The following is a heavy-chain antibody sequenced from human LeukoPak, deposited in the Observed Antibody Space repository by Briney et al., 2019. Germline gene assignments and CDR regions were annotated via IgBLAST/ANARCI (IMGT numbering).Heavy chain of an antibody. Sequence: GGSLRLSCAASGFTFSSYAMHWVRQAPGKALEWVAVISYDGSNKYYADSVKGRFTISRDNSKNTLYLQMNSLRAEDTAVYYCAREGRSSWYDYYYYGMDVWGQGTTVTVSS. CDR3: AREGRSSWYDYYYYGMDV. D-gene: IGHD6-13*01. CDR2: ISYDGSNK. J-gene: IGHJ6*02. CDR1: GFTFSSYA. V-gene: IGHV3-30*04.